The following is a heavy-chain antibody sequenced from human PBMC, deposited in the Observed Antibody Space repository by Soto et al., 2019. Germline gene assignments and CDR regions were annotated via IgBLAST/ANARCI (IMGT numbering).Heavy chain of an antibody. Sequence: QVQLVESGGGVVQPGRSLRLSCAASGFTFSSYGMHWVRQAPGKGLEWVAVISHDGSNKYYGDSVKGRFTISRDNSKNTLYLQMNSVRAEDTAVYYCAKDNCISTSCYRLYNWFDPWGQGTLVTVSS. D-gene: IGHD2-2*01. CDR3: AKDNCISTSCYRLYNWFDP. CDR1: GFTFSSYG. CDR2: ISHDGSNK. V-gene: IGHV3-30*18. J-gene: IGHJ5*02.